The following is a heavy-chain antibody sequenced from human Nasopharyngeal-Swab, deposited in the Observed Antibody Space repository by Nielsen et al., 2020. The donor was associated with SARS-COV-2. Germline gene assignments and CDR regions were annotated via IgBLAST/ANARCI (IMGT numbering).Heavy chain of an antibody. CDR1: GFTFRSRS. Sequence: GESLKISCVASGFTFRSRSMNWVRQAPGKGLEWVSYINGDSSAKYYVDSVKGRFTTSRDNAKNSLYLQMNSLRVEDTAVYYCVRDGYTTGRNDAFDIWGQGTMVTVSS. D-gene: IGHD1-1*01. CDR2: INGDSSAK. V-gene: IGHV3-48*01. J-gene: IGHJ3*02. CDR3: VRDGYTTGRNDAFDI.